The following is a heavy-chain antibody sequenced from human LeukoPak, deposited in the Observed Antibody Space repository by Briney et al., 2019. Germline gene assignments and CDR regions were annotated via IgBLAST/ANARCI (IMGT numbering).Heavy chain of an antibody. CDR1: GFTFSSYS. V-gene: IGHV3-21*01. Sequence: GGSLRLSCAASGFTFSSYSMNWVRQAPGKGLEWVSSISSSSSYIYYADSVKGRFTISRDNAKNSLYLQMNSLRVEDTAVYYCARAGGDHYDSRGYLHSNYFDYWGQGTLVTVSS. CDR2: ISSSSSYI. CDR3: ARAGGDHYDSRGYLHSNYFDY. J-gene: IGHJ4*02. D-gene: IGHD3-22*01.